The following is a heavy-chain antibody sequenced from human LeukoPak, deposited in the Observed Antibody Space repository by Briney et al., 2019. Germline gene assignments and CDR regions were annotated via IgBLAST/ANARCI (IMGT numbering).Heavy chain of an antibody. V-gene: IGHV4-39*07. CDR3: ARAGGMPANFDS. D-gene: IGHD3-16*01. J-gene: IGHJ4*02. CDR2: IYYSGST. CDR1: GGSISSSRYY. Sequence: SETLSLTCTVSGGSISSSRYYWAWIRQSPGKGLEWIGSIYYSGSTYYKPSLKSRVIISVDTSKNQFSLKLTSVTAADTAVYYCARAGGMPANFDSWGQGTLVTVSS.